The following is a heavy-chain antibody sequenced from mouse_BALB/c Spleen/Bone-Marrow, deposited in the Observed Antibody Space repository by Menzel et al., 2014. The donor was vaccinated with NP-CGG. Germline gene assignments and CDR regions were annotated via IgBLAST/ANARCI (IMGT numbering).Heavy chain of an antibody. D-gene: IGHD1-1*01. Sequence: VQLKESGPGLVKPSQSLSLTCTVTGSSIXSDYAWNWIRQFPGTKLEWMGYITYSGSTSYNPSLKSRISITRDTSKNQFFLHLNSVTAEDTATYFCARDYYGSSYFDFWGQGTTLTVSS. CDR1: GSSIXSDYA. J-gene: IGHJ2*01. CDR3: ARDYYGSSYFDF. CDR2: ITYSGST. V-gene: IGHV3-2*02.